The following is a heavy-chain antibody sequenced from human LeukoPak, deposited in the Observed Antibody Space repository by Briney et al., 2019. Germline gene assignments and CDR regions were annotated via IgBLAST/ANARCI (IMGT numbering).Heavy chain of an antibody. CDR2: IYSGGST. Sequence: GGSLRLSCAASGLTVSSNYMSWVRQAPGKGLECVTVIYSGGSTYYADSVKGRFTISRDNSKNTLYLQMNSLRAEDTAIYYCAKDRTVGASYWYFDLRGRGTLVTVSS. D-gene: IGHD1-26*01. V-gene: IGHV3-53*01. CDR1: GLTVSSNY. CDR3: AKDRTVGASYWYFDL. J-gene: IGHJ2*01.